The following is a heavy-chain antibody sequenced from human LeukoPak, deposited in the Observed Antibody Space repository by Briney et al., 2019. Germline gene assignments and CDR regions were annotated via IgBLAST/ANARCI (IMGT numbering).Heavy chain of an antibody. CDR3: AKRQGLELLYYYYMDV. Sequence: TGGSLRLSCAASGFTFSSYWMHWVRQAPGKGLVWVSRINSDGSSTSYADSVKGRFTISRDNAKNTLYLQMNSLRAEDTAVYYCAKRQGLELLYYYYMDVWGKGTTVTVSS. CDR1: GFTFSSYW. CDR2: INSDGSST. D-gene: IGHD1-7*01. V-gene: IGHV3-74*01. J-gene: IGHJ6*03.